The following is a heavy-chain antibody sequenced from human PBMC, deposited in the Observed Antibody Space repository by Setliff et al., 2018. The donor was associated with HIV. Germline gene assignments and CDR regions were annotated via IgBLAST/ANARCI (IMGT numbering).Heavy chain of an antibody. Sequence: PSETLSLTCTVSGGSISSSSYFWGWIRQPPGKGLEWIGSIYYSGSTYYNPSLKSRLTISVDTSKNQFSLELSSATAADTAVYYCATLDHSGGNFLAYWGQGSLVTV. CDR1: GGSISSSSYF. J-gene: IGHJ4*02. D-gene: IGHD2-21*02. CDR3: ATLDHSGGNFLAY. V-gene: IGHV4-39*01. CDR2: IYYSGST.